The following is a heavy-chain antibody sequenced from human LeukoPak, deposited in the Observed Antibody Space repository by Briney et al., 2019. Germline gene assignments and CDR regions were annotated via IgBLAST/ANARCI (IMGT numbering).Heavy chain of an antibody. Sequence: ASVKVSCTASGYTFTVYYMHWVRQAPGQGLEWMGWINPNSGGTNYAQKFQGRVTITRDTSISTPYMELSRLRSDDTAVYYCASQELGQEFDPWGQGTLVTVSS. D-gene: IGHD1/OR15-1a*01. V-gene: IGHV1-2*02. CDR1: GYTFTVYY. CDR3: ASQELGQEFDP. CDR2: INPNSGGT. J-gene: IGHJ5*02.